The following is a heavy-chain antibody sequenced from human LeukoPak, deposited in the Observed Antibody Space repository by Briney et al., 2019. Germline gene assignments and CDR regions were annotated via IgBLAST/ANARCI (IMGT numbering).Heavy chain of an antibody. CDR2: IKQDGSEK. Sequence: GGSLRLSCAASGFTFSSYWMSWVRQAPGKGLEWVANIKQDGSEKYYVDSVKGRFTIARDNAKNSVYLEMNSLRAEDTAVYYCAELGITMIGGVWGKGTTVTISS. CDR3: AELGITMIGGV. J-gene: IGHJ6*04. D-gene: IGHD3-10*02. CDR1: GFTFSSYW. V-gene: IGHV3-7*01.